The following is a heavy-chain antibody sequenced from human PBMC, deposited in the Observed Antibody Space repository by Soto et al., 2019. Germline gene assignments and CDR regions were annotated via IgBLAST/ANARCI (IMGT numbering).Heavy chain of an antibody. CDR1: GFTFSAFG. D-gene: IGHD6-19*01. CDR2: FSYDGHTK. J-gene: IGHJ3*01. V-gene: IGHV3-30*03. CDR3: TREWSAVTGTPFDL. Sequence: QLQLVESGGGVVQTEKSLRLSCAASGFTFSAFGMHWVRQAPGKGLEWVAGFSYDGHTKYYANPVKGRFSISSDNSRNARYLSMDSLRAEDTAMYSCTREWSAVTGTPFDLWGQGTMVIVSS.